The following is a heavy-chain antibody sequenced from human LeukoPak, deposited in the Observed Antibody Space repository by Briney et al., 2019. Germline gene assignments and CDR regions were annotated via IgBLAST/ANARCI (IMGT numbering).Heavy chain of an antibody. CDR3: ARGGSYSFDY. CDR2: TYYRSRWYN. J-gene: IGHJ4*02. Sequence: SQTLSLTCAISGDSVSSNSGAWNWIRQSPSRGLEWLGRTYYRSRWYNEYAVSVKGRITVNPDTPKNQVSLQLNSVTPEDTAVYFCARGGSYSFDYWGQGTPVTVSS. CDR1: GDSVSSNSGA. V-gene: IGHV6-1*01. D-gene: IGHD1-26*01.